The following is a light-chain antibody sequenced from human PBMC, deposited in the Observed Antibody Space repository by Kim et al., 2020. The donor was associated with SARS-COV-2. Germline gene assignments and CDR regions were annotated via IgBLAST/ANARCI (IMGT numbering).Light chain of an antibody. CDR1: QSVLYSSNNKNY. CDR2: WAS. CDR3: QQYYSTPFT. Sequence: ATINRKPSQSVLYSSNNKNYLAWYQQKPGQPPKLLIYWASTRESGVPDRFSGSGSGTDFTLTISSLQAEDVAVYYCQQYYSTPFTFGPGTKVDIK. J-gene: IGKJ3*01. V-gene: IGKV4-1*01.